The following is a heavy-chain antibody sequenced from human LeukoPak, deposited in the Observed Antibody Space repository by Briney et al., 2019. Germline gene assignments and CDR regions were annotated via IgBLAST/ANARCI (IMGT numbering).Heavy chain of an antibody. D-gene: IGHD3-10*01. CDR3: ARSAQTGPLDS. J-gene: IGHJ4*02. V-gene: IGHV3-66*01. CDR1: GFTLDDSA. CDR2: IYSGGAT. Sequence: GGSLRLSCVVSGFTLDDSAMHWVRQAPGKGLEWVSVIYSGGATFYADSVKGRFIISRDSSTNTLYLQMNSLRAEDTALYYCARSAQTGPLDSWGQGTLVTVSA.